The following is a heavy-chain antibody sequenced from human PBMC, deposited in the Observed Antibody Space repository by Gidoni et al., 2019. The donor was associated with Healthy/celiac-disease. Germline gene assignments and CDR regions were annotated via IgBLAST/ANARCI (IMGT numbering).Heavy chain of an antibody. J-gene: IGHJ4*02. Sequence: QVQLVQFGVEVKKPGASVKVSCKASGYTFTGYYMHWVRQAPGQGLEWIGWINPNSGGTNYAQKFQGRVTMTMDTSISTAYMELSRLRSDDTAVYYWARMFGELPTNDYWGQGTLVTVSS. CDR1: GYTFTGYY. CDR2: INPNSGGT. CDR3: ARMFGELPTNDY. V-gene: IGHV1-2*02. D-gene: IGHD3-10*02.